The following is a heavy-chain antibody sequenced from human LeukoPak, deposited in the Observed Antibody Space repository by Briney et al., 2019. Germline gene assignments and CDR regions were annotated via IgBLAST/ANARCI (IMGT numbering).Heavy chain of an antibody. J-gene: IGHJ2*01. D-gene: IGHD4-23*01. CDR1: GGSISSYY. Sequence: SETLSLTCTVSGGSISSYYWSWIRQPPGKGLEWIGYIYYSGSTNYNPYLKSRVTISVDTSKNQFSLKLSSVTAADTAVYYCARRYGGNSLYWYFYLWGRGTLVTVSS. V-gene: IGHV4-59*08. CDR3: ARRYGGNSLYWYFYL. CDR2: IYYSGST.